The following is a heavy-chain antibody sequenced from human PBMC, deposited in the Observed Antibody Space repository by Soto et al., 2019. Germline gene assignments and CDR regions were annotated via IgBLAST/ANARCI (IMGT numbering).Heavy chain of an antibody. J-gene: IGHJ4*02. CDR2: IYYSGST. D-gene: IGHD6-6*01. CDR3: ARREQLGYFDY. Sequence: KPSETLSLTCTVSGGSISSSSYYWGWIRQPPGKGLEWIGSIYYSGSTYYNPSLKSRVTISVDTSKNQFSLKLSSVTSADTAVYYCARREQLGYFDYWGQGTLVTVSS. CDR1: GGSISSSSYY. V-gene: IGHV4-39*01.